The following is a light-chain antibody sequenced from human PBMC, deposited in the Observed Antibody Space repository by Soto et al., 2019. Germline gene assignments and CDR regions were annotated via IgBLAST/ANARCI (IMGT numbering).Light chain of an antibody. Sequence: AIRMTQSPSSFSASTGDRVTITCRASQGISSYLAWYQQKPGKAPKLLIYAASTFHSGVTSRFSGSGSGTDFTLTISCLQSEDFATYYCQQYYSYPPTFGQGTKVEIK. CDR1: QGISSY. V-gene: IGKV1-8*01. CDR2: AAS. CDR3: QQYYSYPPT. J-gene: IGKJ1*01.